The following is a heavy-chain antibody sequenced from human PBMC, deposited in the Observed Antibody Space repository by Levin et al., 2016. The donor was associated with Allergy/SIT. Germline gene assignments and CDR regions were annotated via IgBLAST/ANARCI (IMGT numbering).Heavy chain of an antibody. CDR2: INAGNGNT. V-gene: IGHV1-3*01. Sequence: ASVKVSCKASGYTFTSYAMHWVRQAPGQRLEWMGWINAGNGNTKYSQKFQGRVTITRDTSASTAYMELSSLRSEDTAVYYCARGGMYCSSTSCPSTPFDYWGQGTLVTVSS. D-gene: IGHD2-2*01. J-gene: IGHJ4*02. CDR3: ARGGMYCSSTSCPSTPFDY. CDR1: GYTFTSYA.